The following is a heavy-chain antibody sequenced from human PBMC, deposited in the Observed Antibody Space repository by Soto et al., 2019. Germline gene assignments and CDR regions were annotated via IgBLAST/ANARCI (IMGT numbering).Heavy chain of an antibody. CDR3: ARVKSSAALLRFLEWLSPHGMDV. V-gene: IGHV1-46*01. Sequence: GASVKVSCKASGYTFTSYYMHWVRQAPGQGLEWMGIINPSGGSTSYAQKFQGRVTMTRDTSTSTVYMELSSLRSEDTAVYYCARVKSSAALLRFLEWLSPHGMDVWGQGTTVTVSS. D-gene: IGHD3-3*01. J-gene: IGHJ6*02. CDR2: INPSGGST. CDR1: GYTFTSYY.